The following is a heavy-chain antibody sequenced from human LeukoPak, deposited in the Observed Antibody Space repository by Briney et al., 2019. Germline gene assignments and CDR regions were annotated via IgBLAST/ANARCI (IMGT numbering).Heavy chain of an antibody. CDR1: GAFINSGTHY. CDR3: ARRSYGVPFDP. Sequence: SETLSLTCTVSGAFINSGTHYWGWVRQPPGKGLEWIGTFSYSGNIYYNPPLKSRVTISVDMSKNQFSLELTSVTAADTAVYYCARRSYGVPFDPWGQGILVTVSS. V-gene: IGHV4-39*01. CDR2: FSYSGNI. J-gene: IGHJ5*02. D-gene: IGHD3-10*01.